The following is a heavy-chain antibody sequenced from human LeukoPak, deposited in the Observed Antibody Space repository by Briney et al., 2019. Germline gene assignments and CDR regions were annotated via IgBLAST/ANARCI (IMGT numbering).Heavy chain of an antibody. Sequence: GGSLRLSCAASGFTFSSYSMNWVRQAPGKGLEWVSSISSSSSYIYYADSVKGRFTISRDNAKNSLYLQMNSLRAEDTAVYYCARSYFDWLLYGVDNWFDPWGQGTLVTVSS. CDR1: GFTFSSYS. D-gene: IGHD3-9*01. CDR3: ARSYFDWLLYGVDNWFDP. CDR2: ISSSSSYI. J-gene: IGHJ5*02. V-gene: IGHV3-21*01.